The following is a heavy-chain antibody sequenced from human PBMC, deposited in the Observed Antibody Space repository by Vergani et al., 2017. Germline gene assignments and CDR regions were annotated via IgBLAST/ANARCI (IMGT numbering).Heavy chain of an antibody. J-gene: IGHJ4*02. V-gene: IGHV3-48*01. D-gene: IGHD7-27*01. Sequence: EVQLVESGGGLVQPGGSLRLSCAASGFTFSSYSMNWVRQAPGKGLEWVSYISSSSSTIYYADSVKGRFTISRDNAKNSLYLQMNSLRAEDTAVYYCAREKLGMXFDYWGQGTLVTVSS. CDR3: AREKLGMXFDY. CDR1: GFTFSSYS. CDR2: ISSSSSTI.